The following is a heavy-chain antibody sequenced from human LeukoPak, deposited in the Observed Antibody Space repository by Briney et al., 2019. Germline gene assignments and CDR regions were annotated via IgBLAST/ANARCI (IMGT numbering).Heavy chain of an antibody. D-gene: IGHD2-15*01. CDR1: GYTLTSYG. Sequence: ASVKVSCKASGYTLTSYGISWVRQAPGQGLEWMGWISANNGNTNYAQKLQGRVTMTTDTSTSTFYMDLRSLRSDDTAMYYCARDLGYCSRASCYYWFGPWGQGTLVTVSS. CDR3: ARDLGYCSRASCYYWFGP. V-gene: IGHV1-18*04. CDR2: ISANNGNT. J-gene: IGHJ5*02.